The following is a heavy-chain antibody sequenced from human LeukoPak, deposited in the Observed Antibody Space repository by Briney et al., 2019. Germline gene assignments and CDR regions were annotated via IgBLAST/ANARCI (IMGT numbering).Heavy chain of an antibody. CDR3: ASGGFDSYYYYYMDV. Sequence: GGSLRLSCVVSGFTFSSYSMNWVRQAPGKGLEWVSSISSSSSYIYYADSVKGRFTISRDNAKNSLYLQMNSLRAEDTAVYYCASGGFDSYYYYYMDVWGKGTTVTVSS. J-gene: IGHJ6*03. V-gene: IGHV3-21*01. CDR2: ISSSSSYI. D-gene: IGHD3-10*01. CDR1: GFTFSSYS.